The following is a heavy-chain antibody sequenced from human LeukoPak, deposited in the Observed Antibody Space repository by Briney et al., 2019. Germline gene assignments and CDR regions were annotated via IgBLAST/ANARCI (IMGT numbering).Heavy chain of an antibody. CDR2: MDPNSGNT. D-gene: IGHD3-10*01. CDR3: ARGRIQRGSMVRGVIYYFDY. CDR1: GYTFTSYD. Sequence: ASVKVSCKASGYTFTSYDINWVRQATGQGLEWMGWMDPNSGNTGYAQKFQGRVTMTRNTSISTAYMEQSSLRSEDTAVYYCARGRIQRGSMVRGVIYYFDYWGQGTLVTVSS. V-gene: IGHV1-8*01. J-gene: IGHJ4*02.